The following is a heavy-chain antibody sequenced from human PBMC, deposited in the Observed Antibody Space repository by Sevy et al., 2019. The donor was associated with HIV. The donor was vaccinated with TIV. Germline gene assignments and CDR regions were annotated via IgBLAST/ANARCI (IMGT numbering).Heavy chain of an antibody. CDR1: GFTFHTYW. CDR3: ARRYFDV. J-gene: IGHJ4*02. V-gene: IGHV3-7*01. Sequence: GGSLRLSCAASGFTFHTYWMQWVRQAPGKGLEWVANIRQDGNEISYADSVKGRFTISRENAMQSLYLEINNLRVEDSGIYYCARRYFDVWGQGTLVTVSS. CDR2: IRQDGNEI.